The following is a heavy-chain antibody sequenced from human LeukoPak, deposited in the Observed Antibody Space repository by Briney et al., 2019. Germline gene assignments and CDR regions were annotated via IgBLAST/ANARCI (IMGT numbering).Heavy chain of an antibody. V-gene: IGHV4-59*01. J-gene: IGHJ4*02. D-gene: IGHD4-17*01. CDR3: ARFLATYDYGDYYFDY. CDR1: GGSISSYY. CDR2: IYYSGST. Sequence: SETLSLTCTVSGGSISSYYWSWIRQPPGKGLEWIGYIYYSGSTNYNPSLKSRVTISVDTSKNQFSLKLSSVTAADTAVYYCARFLATYDYGDYYFDYWGQGTLVTVSS.